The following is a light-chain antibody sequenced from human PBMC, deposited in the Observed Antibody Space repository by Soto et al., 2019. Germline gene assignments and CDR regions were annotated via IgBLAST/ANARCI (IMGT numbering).Light chain of an antibody. CDR2: EVS. CDR1: SSDVGGYNY. CDR3: NSYTSKSTGF. J-gene: IGLJ1*01. Sequence: QSALTQPASVSGSPGQSITISCTGTSSDVGGYNYVSWYHQHPGKAPKLIIYEVSNRPSGVSNRFSGSKSGNTASLTISGLQAEDEADYYCNSYTSKSTGFFGTGTKLTVL. V-gene: IGLV2-14*01.